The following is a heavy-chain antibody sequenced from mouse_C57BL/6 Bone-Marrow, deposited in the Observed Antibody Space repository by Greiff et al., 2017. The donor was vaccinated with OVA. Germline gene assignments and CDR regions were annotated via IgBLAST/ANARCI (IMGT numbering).Heavy chain of an antibody. CDR1: GYTFTSYW. CDR2: IHPNSGST. D-gene: IGHD2-4*01. Sequence: QVQLQQPGAELVKPGASVKLSCKASGYTFTSYWMHWVKQRPGQGLEWIGMIHPNSGSTNYNEKFKSKATLTVDKSSSTAYMQLRSLTSEDSAVYYCAPGHYEGWFAYWGQGTLVTVSA. J-gene: IGHJ3*01. V-gene: IGHV1-64*01. CDR3: APGHYEGWFAY.